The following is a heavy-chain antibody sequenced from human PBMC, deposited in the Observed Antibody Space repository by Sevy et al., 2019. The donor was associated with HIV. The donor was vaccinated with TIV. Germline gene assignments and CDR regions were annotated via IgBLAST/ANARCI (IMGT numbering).Heavy chain of an antibody. D-gene: IGHD2-15*01. J-gene: IGHJ6*02. V-gene: IGHV1-8*03. CDR3: AREKGGSEVPSYYYYYGMDV. CDR2: MNPNSGNT. CDR1: GYTFTSYD. Sequence: ASVKVSCKASGYTFTSYDINWVRQATGQGLEWMGWMNPNSGNTGYAQKFQGRVTITRNTSISTAYMEVGSLRSEDTAVYYCAREKGGSEVPSYYYYYGMDVWGQGTTVTVSS.